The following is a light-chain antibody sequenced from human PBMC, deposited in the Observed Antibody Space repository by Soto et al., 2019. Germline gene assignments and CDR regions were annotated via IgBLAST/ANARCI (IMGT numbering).Light chain of an antibody. CDR2: DVS. J-gene: IGLJ1*01. Sequence: QSAVTQPRSVSGAPGQSGTISCTGTSSDVGGYNYVSWYQQHPGKAPKLMIYDVSKRPSGVPDRFSGSKSGNTDSLTISGLQAEDEADYYCCSYAGSYTYVFGTGTKVTVL. V-gene: IGLV2-11*01. CDR3: CSYAGSYTYV. CDR1: SSDVGGYNY.